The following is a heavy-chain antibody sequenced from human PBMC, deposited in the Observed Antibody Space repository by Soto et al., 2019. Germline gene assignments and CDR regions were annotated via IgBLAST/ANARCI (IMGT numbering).Heavy chain of an antibody. CDR3: ARDRSPSSWYYYYPGMDV. CDR2: ISAYNGNT. V-gene: IGHV1-18*01. J-gene: IGHJ6*02. D-gene: IGHD6-13*01. CDR1: GYTFTSYG. Sequence: GASVEVACEASGYTFTSYGISWVRQAPGQGLEWMGWISAYNGNTNYAQKLQGRVTMTTDTSTSTAYMELRSLRSDDTAVYYCARDRSPSSWYYYYPGMDVWGQGTTVTVSS.